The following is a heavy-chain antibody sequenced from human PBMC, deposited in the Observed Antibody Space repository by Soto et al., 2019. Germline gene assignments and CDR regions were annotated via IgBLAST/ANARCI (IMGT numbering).Heavy chain of an antibody. J-gene: IGHJ4*02. D-gene: IGHD2-2*01. CDR3: ASEGYCSSTSCLGY. CDR1: GETFSSYT. V-gene: IGHV1-69*02. Sequence: GASVKVSCKASGETFSSYTISWVRQAPGQGLEWMGRIIPILGIANYAQKFQGRVTITADKSTSTAYMELSSLRSEDTAVYYCASEGYCSSTSCLGYWGQGTLVTVSS. CDR2: IIPILGIA.